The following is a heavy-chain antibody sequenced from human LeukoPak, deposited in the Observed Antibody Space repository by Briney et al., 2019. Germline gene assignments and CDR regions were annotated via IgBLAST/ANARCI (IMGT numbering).Heavy chain of an antibody. CDR2: IDPSDSYT. V-gene: IGHV5-10-1*01. Sequence: GESLRISCKGSGYSFTNYWISWVRQMPGKGLEWMGRIDPSDSYTNYSPSFQGHVTTSADKSITTAYLQWSSLKASDTAMYYCARHVYAISFFDYWGQGTLVTVSS. J-gene: IGHJ4*02. CDR1: GYSFTNYW. CDR3: ARHVYAISFFDY. D-gene: IGHD2-8*01.